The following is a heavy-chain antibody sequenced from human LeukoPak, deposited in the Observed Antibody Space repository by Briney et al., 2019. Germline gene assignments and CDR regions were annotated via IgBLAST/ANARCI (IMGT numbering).Heavy chain of an antibody. CDR3: ATEGLKAVAGTGDYGD. D-gene: IGHD6-19*01. J-gene: IGHJ4*03. V-gene: IGHV3-23*01. CDR2: ISGSGGST. CDR1: GFTFNSYA. Sequence: RSSGSLTLTCAGSGFTFNSYALSWVRQAPGKGLEWICDISGSGGSTYYADSVRGRITIARDTSKNTLYLQMNSFRAEDRAVYYCATEGLKAVAGTGDYGDWGHRAMVT.